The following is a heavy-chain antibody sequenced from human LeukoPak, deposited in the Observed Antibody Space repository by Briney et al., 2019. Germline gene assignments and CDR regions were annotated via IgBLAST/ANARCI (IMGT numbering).Heavy chain of an antibody. CDR3: AREGSVAGMGYFFDL. CDR2: IFYTGST. Sequence: SGTLSLTCTVSGASISSHYWNWIRQPPGRGLEWIGYIFYTGSTDYNPSLKSRVTMSIDTAKNQFSLNLSSVTAADTAVYYCAREGSVAGMGYFFDLWGRATLVTVSS. D-gene: IGHD6-19*01. V-gene: IGHV4-59*11. CDR1: GASISSHY. J-gene: IGHJ2*01.